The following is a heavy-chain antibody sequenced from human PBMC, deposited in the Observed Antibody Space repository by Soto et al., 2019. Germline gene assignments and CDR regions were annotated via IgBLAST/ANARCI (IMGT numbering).Heavy chain of an antibody. CDR3: VRWISHHYGMDV. D-gene: IGHD2-2*03. V-gene: IGHV3-74*01. J-gene: IGHJ6*02. CDR1: GFPFSSYW. CDR2: IKTDGSST. Sequence: EVQRVEYGGGLVQPGGSLRLSCAASGFPFSSYWMHWVRQAPGKGLAWVSRIKTDGSSTDYADTVKGPFTISRDNAKKTVYLQMNSLRVEDTAVYYCVRWISHHYGMDVWGQGTTFTVSS.